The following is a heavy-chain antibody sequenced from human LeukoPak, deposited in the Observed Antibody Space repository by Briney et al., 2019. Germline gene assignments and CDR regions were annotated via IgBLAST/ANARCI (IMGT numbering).Heavy chain of an antibody. CDR2: IKQDGSEK. V-gene: IGHV3-7*01. D-gene: IGHD5-18*01. J-gene: IGHJ4*02. CDR1: GFTFSHYW. CDR3: ATHRGYSYGTAEDFDY. Sequence: PGGSLRLSCVASGFTFSHYWMSWVRQAPGKGLEWVANIKQDGSEKYYVDSVKGRFTISRDNAKNSLYLQMNSLRAEDTALYYCATHRGYSYGTAEDFDYWGQGTLVTVSS.